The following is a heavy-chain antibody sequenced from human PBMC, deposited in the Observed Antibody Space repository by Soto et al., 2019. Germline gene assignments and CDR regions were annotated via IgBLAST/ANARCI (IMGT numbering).Heavy chain of an antibody. D-gene: IGHD1-7*01. V-gene: IGHV3-30-3*01. CDR3: ARAGTTRGDY. CDR1: GFTFSSYA. CDR2: ISYDGSNK. J-gene: IGHJ4*02. Sequence: GGSLRLSCAASGFTFSSYAMHWVRQAPGKGLEWVAVISYDGSNKYYADSVKGRFTISRDNSKNTLYLQMNSLRAEDTAVYYCARAGTTRGDYWGQGTLVTVSS.